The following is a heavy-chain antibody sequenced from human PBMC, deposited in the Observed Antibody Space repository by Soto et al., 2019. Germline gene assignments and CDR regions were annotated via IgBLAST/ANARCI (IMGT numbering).Heavy chain of an antibody. Sequence: QVQLVESGGGVVQPGRSLRLSCAASGFTFSSYGMHWVRQAPGKGLEWVALVWYDGGNKYYADSVKGRFTISRDNSKNTLYLQMNSLREEDTAVYYCVRAAGYSGNNYVYDYGMDVWGQGTTVTVSS. V-gene: IGHV3-33*01. D-gene: IGHD5-12*01. J-gene: IGHJ6*02. CDR1: GFTFSSYG. CDR3: VRAAGYSGNNYVYDYGMDV. CDR2: VWYDGGNK.